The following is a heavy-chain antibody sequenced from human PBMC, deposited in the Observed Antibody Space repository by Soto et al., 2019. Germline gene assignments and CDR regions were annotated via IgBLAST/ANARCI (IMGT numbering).Heavy chain of an antibody. V-gene: IGHV3-23*01. J-gene: IGHJ4*02. D-gene: IGHD5-12*01. CDR1: GFTFSSYA. CDR2: ISGSGGST. CDR3: AKKDERWLQLGYFDC. Sequence: GGSLRLSCAASGFTFSSYAMSWVRQAPGKGLEWVSAISGSGGSTYYADSVKGRFTISRDNSKNTLYLQMNSLRAEDTAVYYCAKKDERWLQLGYFDCWGQGTLVTVPQ.